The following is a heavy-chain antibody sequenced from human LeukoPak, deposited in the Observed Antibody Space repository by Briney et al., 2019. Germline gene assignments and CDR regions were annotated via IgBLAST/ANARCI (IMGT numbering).Heavy chain of an antibody. CDR3: AKDISSYYYGSGSYAY. CDR2: ISWNSGSI. Sequence: GGSLRLSCAASGFTFDDYAMHWVRQAPGKGLEWVSGISWNSGSIGYADSVKGRFTISRDNAKNSLYLQMNSLRAEDTALYYCAKDISSYYYGSGSYAYWGQGTLVTVSS. J-gene: IGHJ4*02. D-gene: IGHD3-10*01. V-gene: IGHV3-9*01. CDR1: GFTFDDYA.